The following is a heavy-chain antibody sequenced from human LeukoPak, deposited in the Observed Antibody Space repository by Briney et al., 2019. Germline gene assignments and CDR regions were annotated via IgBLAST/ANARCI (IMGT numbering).Heavy chain of an antibody. J-gene: IGHJ4*02. V-gene: IGHV4-59*01. D-gene: IGHD3-9*01. CDR3: ARLAPGNYDILTGDPKVVFDY. Sequence: SETLSLTCTVSGGSISSFFWSWLRQPPGKGLEWIGYVHSSGSTKYNPSLKSRLIISVDMSKNQLSLKLRSVSVADTAVYYCARLAPGNYDILTGDPKVVFDYWGQGALVTVSS. CDR1: GGSISSFF. CDR2: VHSSGST.